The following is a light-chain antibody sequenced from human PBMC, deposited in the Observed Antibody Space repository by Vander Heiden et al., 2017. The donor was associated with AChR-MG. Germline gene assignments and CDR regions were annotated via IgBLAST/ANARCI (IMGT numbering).Light chain of an antibody. J-gene: IGLJ2*01. CDR3: QAWDSSTVV. CDR1: KLGDKY. Sequence: SYELTQPPPVSVYPGQTVSITCTGDKLGDKYACWYQQKPGQSPVLVIYQDSKRPSGIPERFSGSNSGNTATLTISGTQAMDEADYYCQAWDSSTVVSGGGTKLTVL. V-gene: IGLV3-1*01. CDR2: QDS.